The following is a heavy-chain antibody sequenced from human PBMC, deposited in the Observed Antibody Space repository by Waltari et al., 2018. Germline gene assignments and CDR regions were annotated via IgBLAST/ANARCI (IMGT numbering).Heavy chain of an antibody. J-gene: IGHJ4*02. Sequence: QVQLQQLGAGLLKPSETLSLTCAVYGGSFSGYYWSWIRLPPGKGLDWIGEINHSGSTNYNPSLKSRVTISVDTSKNQFSLKLSSVTAADTAVYYCAREVITFGGVIVPFDYWGQGTLVTVSS. CDR3: AREVITFGGVIVPFDY. V-gene: IGHV4-34*01. CDR1: GGSFSGYY. CDR2: INHSGST. D-gene: IGHD3-16*02.